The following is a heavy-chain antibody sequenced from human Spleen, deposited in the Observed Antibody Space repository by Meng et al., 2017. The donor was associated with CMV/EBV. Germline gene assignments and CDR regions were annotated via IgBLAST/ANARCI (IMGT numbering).Heavy chain of an antibody. Sequence: GESLKISCAASGFTFSSYAMHWVRQAPGKGLEWVAVIWYDGSNKYYADSVKGRFTISRDNSKNTLYLQMNSLRAEDTAVYYCAKVGSSGWYGGLDYWGQGTLVTVSS. D-gene: IGHD6-19*01. J-gene: IGHJ4*02. CDR3: AKVGSSGWYGGLDY. CDR2: IWYDGSNK. CDR1: GFTFSSYA. V-gene: IGHV3-33*06.